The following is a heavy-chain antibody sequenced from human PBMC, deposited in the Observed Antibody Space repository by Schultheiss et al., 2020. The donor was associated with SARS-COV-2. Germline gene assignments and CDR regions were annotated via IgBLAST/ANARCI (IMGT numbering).Heavy chain of an antibody. CDR1: VGSISSGGYY. J-gene: IGHJ6*03. CDR2: IFYSGST. Sequence: SETLSLTCTVSVGSISSGGYYWSWIRQHPGKGLEWIGSIFYSGSTNYNPSLKSRITIALDTSENQFSMKLGSVTAADTAVYSCARGAAGTDYYYYMDVWGKGTTVTVYS. CDR3: ARGAAGTDYYYYMDV. V-gene: IGHV4-61*08. D-gene: IGHD6-13*01.